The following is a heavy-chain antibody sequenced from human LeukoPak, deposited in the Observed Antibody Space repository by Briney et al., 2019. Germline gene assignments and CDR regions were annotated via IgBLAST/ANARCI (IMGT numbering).Heavy chain of an antibody. J-gene: IGHJ4*02. D-gene: IGHD1-26*01. CDR3: AKGGPTGSNYFDF. V-gene: IGHV3-23*01. CDR2: ISGSGYYS. CDR1: GFTFSDYY. Sequence: GVLRLSCAASGFTFSDYYMSWVRQAPGKGLEWVSVISGSGYYSYYADSVKGRFTVSRDNSKTTLYLQMNSLRADDTAVYYCAKGGPTGSNYFDFWGQGTLVTVSS.